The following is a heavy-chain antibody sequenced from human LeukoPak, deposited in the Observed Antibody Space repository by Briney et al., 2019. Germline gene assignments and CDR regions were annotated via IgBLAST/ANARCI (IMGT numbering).Heavy chain of an antibody. J-gene: IGHJ6*02. CDR3: ARDMVRYFDWLLEYYYYGMDV. Sequence: GGSLRLSCAASGFTFSSYSMNWVRQAPGKGLEWVSSISSSSSYIYHADSVKGRFTISRDNAKNSLYLQMNSLRAEDTAVYYCARDMVRYFDWLLEYYYYGMDVWGQGTTVTVSS. D-gene: IGHD3-9*01. CDR2: ISSSSSYI. V-gene: IGHV3-21*01. CDR1: GFTFSSYS.